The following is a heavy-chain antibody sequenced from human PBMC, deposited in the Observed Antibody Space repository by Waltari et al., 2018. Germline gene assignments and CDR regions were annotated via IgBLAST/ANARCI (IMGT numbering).Heavy chain of an antibody. CDR3: ATYIGASIGTAAFDV. V-gene: IGHV4-39*02. D-gene: IGHD5-12*01. J-gene: IGHJ3*01. CDR1: GGSITSHRHY. CDR2: MSYNGAT. Sequence: QLQLQESGPGLGKPSETLSLTCIVSGGSITSHRHYWAWIRQPPGQGLEWIGTMSYNGATYSSPSLKSRVTLSRDTSKNHLSLKLGSVTAADTAVYYCATYIGASIGTAAFDVWGQGTMVTVSS.